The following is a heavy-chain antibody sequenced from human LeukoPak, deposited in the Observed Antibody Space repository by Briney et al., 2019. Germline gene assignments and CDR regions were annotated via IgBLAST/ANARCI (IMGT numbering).Heavy chain of an antibody. V-gene: IGHV4-59*01. CDR2: IYYSGST. CDR1: GGSISSYY. J-gene: IGHJ4*02. CDR3: ARVSGTVTTWTLDY. Sequence: SETLSLTCTVSGGSISSYYWSWIRQPPGKGLEWIGYIYYSGSTNYNPSLKSRVTISVDTSKNQFSLKLSSVTAADTAVYYCARVSGTVTTWTLDYWGQGTLVTVSS. D-gene: IGHD4-17*01.